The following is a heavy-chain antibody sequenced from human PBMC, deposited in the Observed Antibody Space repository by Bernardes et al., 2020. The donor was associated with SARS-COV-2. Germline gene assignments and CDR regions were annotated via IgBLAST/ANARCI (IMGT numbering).Heavy chain of an antibody. V-gene: IGHV3-23*01. CDR3: AKDTYYDSSGSVFDV. J-gene: IGHJ3*01. CDR2: ISATGSNT. CDR1: GFTFGRFA. D-gene: IGHD3-22*01. Sequence: GSLRLSCEASGFTFGRFAMSWVRQAPGKGLEWVSAISATGSNTYYADSVRGRFTISRDNSKNTLYVEMNSLRAEDTALYYCAKDTYYDSSGSVFDVWGQGTMVPVSS.